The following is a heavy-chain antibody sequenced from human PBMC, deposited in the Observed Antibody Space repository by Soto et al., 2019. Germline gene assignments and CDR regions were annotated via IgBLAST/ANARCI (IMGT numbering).Heavy chain of an antibody. CDR2: IKYSGTT. J-gene: IGHJ4*02. CDR3: ARQYYFGSGSYYSRPFDF. Sequence: SETLSLTCTVSGGSISSSRCHWGWIRQPPGKGLEWIASIKYSGTTFYNPSLKSRVTLSVDTSKNQFALKLSSVTAAETAVYYCARQYYFGSGSYYSRPFDFWGQGTLVTVSS. D-gene: IGHD3-10*01. V-gene: IGHV4-39*01. CDR1: GGSISSSRCH.